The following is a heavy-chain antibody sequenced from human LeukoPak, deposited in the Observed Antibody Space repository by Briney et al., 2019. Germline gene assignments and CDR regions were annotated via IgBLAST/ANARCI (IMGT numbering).Heavy chain of an antibody. Sequence: GGSLRLSRAASGFTFSSYAMSWVRQAPGKGLEWVSAISGSGGSTYYADSVKGRFTISRDNSKNTLYLQMNSLRAEDTAVYYCASYLGYCSGGSCYSGDWFYFDYWGQGTLVTVSS. V-gene: IGHV3-23*01. D-gene: IGHD2-15*01. CDR1: GFTFSSYA. CDR3: ASYLGYCSGGSCYSGDWFYFDY. CDR2: ISGSGGST. J-gene: IGHJ4*02.